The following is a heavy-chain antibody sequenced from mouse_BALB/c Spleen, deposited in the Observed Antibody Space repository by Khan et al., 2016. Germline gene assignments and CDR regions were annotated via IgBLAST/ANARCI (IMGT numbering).Heavy chain of an antibody. Sequence: VQLKQSGPELVKPGASVKMSCKASGYTFTSYVMHWVKQKPGQGLEWIGYINPYNDGTKYNEKFKGKATLTSDKSSSTAYMELSSLTSEDSAVYYCAGEEGSDYYGSSYVGYWGQGTTLTVSS. CDR3: AGEEGSDYYGSSYVGY. D-gene: IGHD1-1*01. J-gene: IGHJ2*01. CDR1: GYTFTSYV. CDR2: INPYNDGT. V-gene: IGHV1S136*01.